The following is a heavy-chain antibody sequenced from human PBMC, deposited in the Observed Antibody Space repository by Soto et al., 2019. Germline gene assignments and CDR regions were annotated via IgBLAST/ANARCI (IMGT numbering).Heavy chain of an antibody. D-gene: IGHD3-3*01. V-gene: IGHV5-51*01. J-gene: IGHJ5*02. CDR2: IYPGDSDT. CDR3: ARQPQFDCRSAYSVWFDP. CDR1: GYSFTSYW. Sequence: GESLKISCKGSGYSFTSYWIGWVRQMPGKGLEWMGIIYPGDSDTRYSPSFQGQVTISADKSISTAYLQWSSLKASDTAMYYCARQPQFDCRSAYSVWFDPSGQGTLLTVSS.